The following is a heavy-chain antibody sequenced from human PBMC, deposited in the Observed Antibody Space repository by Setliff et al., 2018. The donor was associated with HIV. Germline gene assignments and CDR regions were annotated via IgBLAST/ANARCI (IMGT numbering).Heavy chain of an antibody. CDR1: GGAISSYY. D-gene: IGHD1-20*01. CDR2: IYNSGRT. Sequence: SETLSLTCTVSGGAISSYYWSWIRQPPGKGLEWIGYIYNSGRTNYNPSLKSRVTISVDTSMKQFSLKLSPVTAADTAVYYCARAITFHDAFDIWGQGTMVTVSS. J-gene: IGHJ3*02. CDR3: ARAITFHDAFDI. V-gene: IGHV4-59*08.